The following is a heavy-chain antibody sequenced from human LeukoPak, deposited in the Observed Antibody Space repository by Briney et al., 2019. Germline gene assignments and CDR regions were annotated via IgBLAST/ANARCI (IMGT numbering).Heavy chain of an antibody. CDR3: ARAPKYCGGDCYYNY. V-gene: IGHV3-48*04. Sequence: GGSLRLSCATSGFPFSVFSMNWVRQAPGKGLEWVSYISSSGSTIYYADSVKGRFTISRDNAKNSLYLQMNSLRAEDTAVYYCARAPKYCGGDCYYNYWGQGTLVTVSS. J-gene: IGHJ4*02. CDR2: ISSSGSTI. CDR1: GFPFSVFS. D-gene: IGHD2-21*02.